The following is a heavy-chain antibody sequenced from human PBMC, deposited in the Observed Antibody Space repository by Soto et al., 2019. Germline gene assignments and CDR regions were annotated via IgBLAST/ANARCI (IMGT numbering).Heavy chain of an antibody. CDR1: GFTFSSYG. Sequence: GWSLRLSCAAPGFTFSSYGMHWVRQAPGKGLEWVAVISYDGSNKYYADSVKGRFTISRDNSKNTLYLQMNSLRAEDTAVYYCAKSTWRGRSWYRDAFDIWGQGTMVTGSS. CDR3: AKSTWRGRSWYRDAFDI. V-gene: IGHV3-30*18. J-gene: IGHJ3*02. D-gene: IGHD6-13*01. CDR2: ISYDGSNK.